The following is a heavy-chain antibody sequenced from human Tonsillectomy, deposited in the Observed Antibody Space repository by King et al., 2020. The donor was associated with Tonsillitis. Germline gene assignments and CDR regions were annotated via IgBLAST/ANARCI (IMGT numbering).Heavy chain of an antibody. Sequence: VQLVESGGGVVQPGGSLRLSCAASGFAFSDYGMHWVRQTPGKGLEWVAFIRYDGNDKYYVDSVKGRFTISRDNSKKTLYLQMNSLRAEDTAVYYCAKERDPLRYESSGYPIDYWGQGILVTVPS. CDR1: GFAFSDYG. D-gene: IGHD3-22*01. CDR3: AKERDPLRYESSGYPIDY. J-gene: IGHJ4*02. CDR2: IRYDGNDK. V-gene: IGHV3-30*02.